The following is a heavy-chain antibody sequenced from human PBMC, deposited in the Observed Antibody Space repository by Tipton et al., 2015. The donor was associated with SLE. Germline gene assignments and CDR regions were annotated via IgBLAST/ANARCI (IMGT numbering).Heavy chain of an antibody. CDR2: ISAYNGNT. J-gene: IGHJ4*02. CDR3: AIAAAGTLFLDY. D-gene: IGHD6-19*01. CDR1: GFTFTSYG. Sequence: QSGPEVKKPGASVKVSCKASGFTFTSYGISWVRQAPGQGLEWMGWISAYNGNTDYAQKLQGRVTMTPDTSTSTAYMELRSLRSEDTAVYYCAIAAAGTLFLDYWGQGALVTFSS. V-gene: IGHV1-18*01.